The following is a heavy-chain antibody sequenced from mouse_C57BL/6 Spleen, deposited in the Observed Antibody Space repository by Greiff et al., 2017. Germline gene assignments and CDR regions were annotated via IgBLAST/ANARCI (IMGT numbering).Heavy chain of an antibody. Sequence: EVKLVESEGGLVQPGSSLKLSCTASGFTFSDYYMAWVRQVPEKGLEWVANINYDGSSTYYLDALKSRFIISRDTAKNNLDLQMSGLKSEATDNYECARGTGTYFRVWGTATTVTVAS. V-gene: IGHV5-16*01. CDR3: ARGTGTYFRV. D-gene: IGHD4-1*01. CDR1: GFTFSDYY. J-gene: IGHJ1*03. CDR2: INYDGSST.